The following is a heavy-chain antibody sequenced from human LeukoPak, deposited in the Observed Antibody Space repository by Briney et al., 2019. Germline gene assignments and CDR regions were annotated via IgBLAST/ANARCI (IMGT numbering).Heavy chain of an antibody. D-gene: IGHD3-16*01. CDR1: GFTFSNYG. V-gene: IGHV3-30*02. Sequence: GSLRLSCAASGFTFSNYGMHWVRQAPGKGPEWVAFIRYDGRSTYYADSVKGRFTISRDNSKNTLYLQVNSLRPEDTAVYYCARDVGDPYWGQGTLVTVSS. CDR3: ARDVGDPY. J-gene: IGHJ4*02. CDR2: IRYDGRST.